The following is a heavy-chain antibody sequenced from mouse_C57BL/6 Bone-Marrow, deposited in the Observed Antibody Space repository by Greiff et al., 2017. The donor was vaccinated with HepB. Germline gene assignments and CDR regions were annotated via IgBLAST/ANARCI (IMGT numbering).Heavy chain of an antibody. V-gene: IGHV1-85*01. CDR3: ARKGDYGNYRYYFDY. Sequence: VQVVESGPELVKPGASVKLSCKASGYTFTSYDINWVKQRPGQGLEWIGWIYPRDGSTKYNEKFKGKATLTVDTSSSTAYMELHSLTSEDSAVYFCARKGDYGNYRYYFDYWGQGTTLTVSS. J-gene: IGHJ2*01. CDR2: IYPRDGST. CDR1: GYTFTSYD. D-gene: IGHD2-1*01.